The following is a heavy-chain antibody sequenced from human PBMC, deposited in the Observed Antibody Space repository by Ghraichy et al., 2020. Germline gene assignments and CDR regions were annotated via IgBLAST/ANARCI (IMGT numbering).Heavy chain of an antibody. CDR3: AREGMPAAFRYHGMDV. CDR2: INQDGTEK. D-gene: IGHD2-2*01. V-gene: IGHV3-7*01. J-gene: IGHJ6*02. Sequence: GGSLRLSCAASGFTFSNYWMKWVRQVPGKGLEWVANINQDGTEKYSVDSVKGRFTISRDNAKNSLYLQMNSLRAEDTAVYYCAREGMPAAFRYHGMDVWGQGTTVTVSS. CDR1: GFTFSNYW.